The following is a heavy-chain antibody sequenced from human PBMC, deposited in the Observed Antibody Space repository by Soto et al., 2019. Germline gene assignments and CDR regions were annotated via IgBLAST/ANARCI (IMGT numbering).Heavy chain of an antibody. CDR3: ARDRLGYCSSTSCPSRSQSKHPYGILPKNYYYYYYMDV. Sequence: SETLSLTCTVSGGSISSYYWSWIRQPPGKGLEWIGYIYYSGSTNYNPSLKSRVTISVDTSKNQFSLKLGSVTAADTAVYYCARDRLGYCSSTSCPSRSQSKHPYGILPKNYYYYYYMDVWGKGTTVTVSS. J-gene: IGHJ6*03. CDR1: GGSISSYY. D-gene: IGHD2-2*01. V-gene: IGHV4-59*01. CDR2: IYYSGST.